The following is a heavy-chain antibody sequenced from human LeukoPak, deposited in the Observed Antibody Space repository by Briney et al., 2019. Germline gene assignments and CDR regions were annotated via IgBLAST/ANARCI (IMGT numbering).Heavy chain of an antibody. V-gene: IGHV4-34*01. CDR3: ARQLVVVPAAIQRGYYFDY. CDR1: GGSFSGYY. J-gene: IGHJ4*02. CDR2: INHSGST. D-gene: IGHD2-2*02. Sequence: PSETLSLTCAVYGGSFSGYYWSWIRQPPGKGLEWIGEINHSGSTNYNPSLKSRVTISVDTSKNQFSLKLSSVTAADTAVYYCARQLVVVPAAIQRGYYFDYWGQGTLVTVSS.